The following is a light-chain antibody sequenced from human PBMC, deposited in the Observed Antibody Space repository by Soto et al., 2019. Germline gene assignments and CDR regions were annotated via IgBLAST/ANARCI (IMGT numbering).Light chain of an antibody. CDR2: DVS. CDR1: DSDVGAYNS. V-gene: IGLV2-14*03. Sequence: QSALTQPASVSGSPGQSITISCTGTDSDVGAYNSVSWYQHHPGKAPKLMIYDVSNRPSGVSDRFSGSKSDNTASLTISGLQAEDEADYYCYSYTSSFTQVFGGGTKLTVL. CDR3: YSYTSSFTQV. J-gene: IGLJ2*01.